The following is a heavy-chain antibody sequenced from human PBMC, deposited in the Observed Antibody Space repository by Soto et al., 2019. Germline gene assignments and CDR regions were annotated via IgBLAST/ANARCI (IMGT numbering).Heavy chain of an antibody. Sequence: PSETLSLTSTVSGGSISSYFWSWIRQPPGKGLEWIGYIYYSESTNYNPSLKSRVTISVDTSKNQFSLKLSSVTAADTAVYYRARDRGLGSGWYGWFDPWGQGTLVTVSS. D-gene: IGHD6-19*01. J-gene: IGHJ5*02. V-gene: IGHV4-59*01. CDR3: ARDRGLGSGWYGWFDP. CDR2: IYYSEST. CDR1: GGSISSYF.